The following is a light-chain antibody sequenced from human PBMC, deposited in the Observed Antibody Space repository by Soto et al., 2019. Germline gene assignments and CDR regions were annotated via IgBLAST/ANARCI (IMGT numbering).Light chain of an antibody. CDR3: ASYAGTKLFV. CDR1: SSDVGFYNF. Sequence: QSVLTQPPSASGSPGQSLTISCTGTSSDVGFYNFVSWYQQRPGKAPKLVIYEVTKRPSGVPDRFSGSKSGSTASLTVSGLQADDEADYYCASYAGTKLFVFGSGTKVTDL. J-gene: IGLJ1*01. V-gene: IGLV2-8*01. CDR2: EVT.